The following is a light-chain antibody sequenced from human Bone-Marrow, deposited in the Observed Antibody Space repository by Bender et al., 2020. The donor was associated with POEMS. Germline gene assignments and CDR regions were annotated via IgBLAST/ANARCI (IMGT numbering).Light chain of an antibody. CDR1: AFPNNY. J-gene: IGLJ2*01. CDR2: RDS. Sequence: SYELTQPPSVSVSPGQTAKITCSGDAFPNNYAYWYRQKPGQAPELLIFRDSRRPSGIPERFSGSTSGTTVTLTINEVQAQDEADYYCQSADSSGVFGGGTTLTVL. CDR3: QSADSSGV. V-gene: IGLV3-25*03.